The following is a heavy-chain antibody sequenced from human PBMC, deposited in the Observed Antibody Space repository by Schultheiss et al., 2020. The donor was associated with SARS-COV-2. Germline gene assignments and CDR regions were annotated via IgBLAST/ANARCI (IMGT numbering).Heavy chain of an antibody. D-gene: IGHD6-6*01. J-gene: IGHJ4*02. CDR1: GVTFRTYS. CDR3: ARYPIAARHFDY. V-gene: IGHV3-33*08. CDR2: IWYDGSNK. Sequence: GGSLRLSCAASGVTFRTYSMNWVRQAPGKGLEWVAVIWYDGSNKYYADSVKGRFTISRDNSKNTLYLQMNSLRAEDTAVYYCARYPIAARHFDYWGQGTLVTVSS.